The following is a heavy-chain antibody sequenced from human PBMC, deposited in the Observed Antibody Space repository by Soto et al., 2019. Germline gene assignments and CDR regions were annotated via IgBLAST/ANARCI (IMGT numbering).Heavy chain of an antibody. D-gene: IGHD3-3*01. CDR3: ARGRDYDFWSGYLYYYYYMDV. J-gene: IGHJ6*03. CDR2: MNPNSGNT. Sequence: ASVKVSCKASGYSITSYDINWVRQATGQGLEWMGWMNPNSGNTGYAQKFQGRVTMTRNTSISTAYMELSSLRSEDTAVYYCARGRDYDFWSGYLYYYYYMDVWGKGTTVTVSS. V-gene: IGHV1-8*01. CDR1: GYSITSYD.